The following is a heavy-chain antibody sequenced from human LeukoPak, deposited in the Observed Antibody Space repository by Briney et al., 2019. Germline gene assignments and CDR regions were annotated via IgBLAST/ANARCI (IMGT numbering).Heavy chain of an antibody. J-gene: IGHJ4*02. Sequence: KISCKISGYILTNNWIGWVRQAPGQGLEWMGGIIPIFGTANYAQKFQGRVTITADKSTSTAYMELSSLRSEDTAVYYCARDTAMVRFDYWGQGTLVTVSS. CDR3: ARDTAMVRFDY. CDR1: GYILTNNW. D-gene: IGHD5-18*01. CDR2: IIPIFGTA. V-gene: IGHV1-69*06.